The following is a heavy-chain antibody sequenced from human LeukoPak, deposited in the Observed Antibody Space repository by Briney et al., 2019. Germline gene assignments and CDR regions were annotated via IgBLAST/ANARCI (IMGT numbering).Heavy chain of an antibody. CDR3: ARHGSGRYYYYYMDV. Sequence: PSETLSLTCTVSGGSISSYYWSWIRQPPGKGLEWIGYIYDSGSINYNPSLKSRVTISVDTSKNQFSLKLSSVTAADAAVYYCARHGSGRYYYYYMDVWGKGTTVTVSS. CDR1: GGSISSYY. CDR2: IYDSGSI. J-gene: IGHJ6*03. D-gene: IGHD1-26*01. V-gene: IGHV4-59*08.